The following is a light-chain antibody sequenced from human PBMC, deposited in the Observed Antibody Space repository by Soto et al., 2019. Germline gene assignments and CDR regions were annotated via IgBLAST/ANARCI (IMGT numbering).Light chain of an antibody. V-gene: IGLV1-47*02. CDR3: AAWDDSLSGVV. J-gene: IGLJ2*01. CDR2: SNN. Sequence: QSVLTQPPSASGTPGQRGTISCSGSSSNIGSNYVYWYQQLPGTAPKLLIYSNNQRPSGVPDRFSGSKSGTSASLAISGLRSEDEADYYCAAWDDSLSGVVVGGGTKLTVL. CDR1: SSNIGSNY.